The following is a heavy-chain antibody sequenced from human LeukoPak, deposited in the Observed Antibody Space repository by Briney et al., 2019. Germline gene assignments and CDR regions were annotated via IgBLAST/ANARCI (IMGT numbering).Heavy chain of an antibody. J-gene: IGHJ4*02. CDR3: ARGRDVVVVPAADFDY. CDR2: TYYSSQWYI. CDR1: GDSLSRNNAA. V-gene: IGHV6-1*01. D-gene: IGHD2-2*01. Sequence: SQTLSLTCAISGDSLSRNNAAWNWIRQSPSRGLEWLGRTYYSSQWYIEYAVSVRSRIIINPDTSKNQFSLQLNSVTPEDTAVYYCARGRDVVVVPAADFDYWGQGILVTVSS.